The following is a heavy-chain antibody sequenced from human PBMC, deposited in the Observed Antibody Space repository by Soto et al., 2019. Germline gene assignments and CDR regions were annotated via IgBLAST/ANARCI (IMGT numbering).Heavy chain of an antibody. CDR1: GFTFSGSA. CDR3: TTTPPYSYDFQGPDI. Sequence: GGSLRLSCAASGFTFSGSAMHWVRQASGKGLEWVGRIRSKANSYATAYTASVKGRFTISRDDSKNTAYLQMNSLKTEDTAVYYCTTTPPYSYDFQGPDIWGQGTMVTVSS. J-gene: IGHJ3*02. D-gene: IGHD5-18*01. V-gene: IGHV3-73*01. CDR2: IRSKANSYAT.